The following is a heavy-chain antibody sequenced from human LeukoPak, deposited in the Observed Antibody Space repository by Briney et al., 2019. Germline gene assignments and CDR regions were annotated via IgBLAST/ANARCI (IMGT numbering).Heavy chain of an antibody. V-gene: IGHV3-20*01. Sequence: GGSLRLSCAASGFTFDDYGMSWVRQAPGKGLEWVSGINWNGGSTGYADSVKGRFTISRDSAKNSLYLQMNSLRAEDTALYHCARDSNSDSSSPASGAFDIWGQGTMVTVSS. D-gene: IGHD6-6*01. CDR1: GFTFDDYG. CDR3: ARDSNSDSSSPASGAFDI. CDR2: INWNGGST. J-gene: IGHJ3*02.